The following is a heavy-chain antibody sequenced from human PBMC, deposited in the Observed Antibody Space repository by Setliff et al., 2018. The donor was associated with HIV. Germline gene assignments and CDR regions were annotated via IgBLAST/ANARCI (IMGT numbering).Heavy chain of an antibody. Sequence: ASVKVSCKASGYTFTAYGITWVRQAPGQGLEWMGWMSAYSGDTKYAQKIQGRVNMTRDTSTDTAYVELRNLRSDDTALYFCAREHSTTWPYFDFWGQGTLVTVSS. CDR2: MSAYSGDT. CDR3: AREHSTTWPYFDF. V-gene: IGHV1-18*04. CDR1: GYTFTAYG. J-gene: IGHJ4*02. D-gene: IGHD6-13*01.